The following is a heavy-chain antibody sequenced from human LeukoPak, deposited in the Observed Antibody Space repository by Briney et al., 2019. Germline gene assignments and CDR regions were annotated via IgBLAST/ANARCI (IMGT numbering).Heavy chain of an antibody. Sequence: GGSLRLSCAASGFTFSSYGMHWVRQAPGKGLEWVAFIRYDGSNKYYADSVKGRFTISRDNAKNSLYLQMNSLRAEDMALYYCAKDIRWELLGNAFDIWGQGTMVTVSS. CDR2: IRYDGSNK. V-gene: IGHV3-30*02. D-gene: IGHD1-26*01. CDR1: GFTFSSYG. J-gene: IGHJ3*02. CDR3: AKDIRWELLGNAFDI.